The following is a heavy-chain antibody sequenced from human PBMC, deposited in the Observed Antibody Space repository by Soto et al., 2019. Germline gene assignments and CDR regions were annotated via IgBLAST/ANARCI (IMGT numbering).Heavy chain of an antibody. Sequence: TGGSLRLSCAASGFTFSSYAMSWVRQAPGKGLEWVSAISGSGGSTYYADSVKGRFTISRDNSKNTLYLQMNSLRAEDTAVYYCAKDREITIFGVVPNWFDPWGQGTLVTVSS. CDR2: ISGSGGST. CDR3: AKDREITIFGVVPNWFDP. D-gene: IGHD3-3*01. V-gene: IGHV3-23*01. CDR1: GFTFSSYA. J-gene: IGHJ5*02.